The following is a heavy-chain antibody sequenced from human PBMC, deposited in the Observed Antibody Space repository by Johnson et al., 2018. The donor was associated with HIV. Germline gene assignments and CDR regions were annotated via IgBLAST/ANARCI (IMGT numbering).Heavy chain of an antibody. V-gene: IGHV3-30*14. Sequence: QMQLVESGGGVGQPGRSLKVPCAASGFTFISYDTQWVRQAPGKGLEWVAVISYDGSNKYYADSVKGRFTISRDNSKNTLYLQMNSLRAEDTAVYYCARMTTTVSHHDAFDIWGQGTMVTVSS. J-gene: IGHJ3*02. D-gene: IGHD4-17*01. CDR2: ISYDGSNK. CDR3: ARMTTTVSHHDAFDI. CDR1: GFTFISYD.